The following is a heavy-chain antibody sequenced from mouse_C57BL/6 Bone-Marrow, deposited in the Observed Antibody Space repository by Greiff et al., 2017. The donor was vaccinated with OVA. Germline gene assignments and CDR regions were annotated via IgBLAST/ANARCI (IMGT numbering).Heavy chain of an antibody. D-gene: IGHD2-4*01. Sequence: EVKLQESGGGLVQPGGSLSLSCAASGFTFTDYYMRWVSQPPGKALEWLGFIRNKANGYTTEYSASVKGRFTISRDNSQSNLYLQMNALRAEDSATYYCARYSYYDYDWFAYWGQGTLVTVSA. V-gene: IGHV7-3*01. J-gene: IGHJ3*01. CDR1: GFTFTDYY. CDR3: ARYSYYDYDWFAY. CDR2: IRNKANGYTT.